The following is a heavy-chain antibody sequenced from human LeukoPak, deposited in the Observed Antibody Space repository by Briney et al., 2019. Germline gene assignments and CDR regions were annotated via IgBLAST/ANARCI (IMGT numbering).Heavy chain of an antibody. J-gene: IGHJ4*02. D-gene: IGHD4-11*01. Sequence: GGSLRLSCAASGFTFSTYWMSWVRQAPGKGLEWVAVIWSDATEKYYGDAVKGRFTISRDNSRNTLYLQMNSLRAEDTAVYYCAKDAQRGFDYSNSLEYWGQGTLVTVSS. CDR1: GFTFSTYW. CDR3: AKDAQRGFDYSNSLEY. CDR2: IWSDATEK. V-gene: IGHV3-33*06.